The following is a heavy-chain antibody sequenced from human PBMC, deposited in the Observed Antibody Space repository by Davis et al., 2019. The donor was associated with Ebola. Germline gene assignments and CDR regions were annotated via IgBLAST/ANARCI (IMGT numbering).Heavy chain of an antibody. D-gene: IGHD3-10*01. J-gene: IGHJ2*01. CDR2: ISYDGSDK. CDR3: SRDRGLWFATHYWYFDL. Sequence: GESLKISCAASGFTFSTYAMYWVRQAPGKGLEWVALISYDGSDKYYADSVKGRFTISRDNSKNTLYLQINSLRGEDTAVYYCSRDRGLWFATHYWYFDLWGRGTLVTVSS. CDR1: GFTFSTYA. V-gene: IGHV3-30-3*01.